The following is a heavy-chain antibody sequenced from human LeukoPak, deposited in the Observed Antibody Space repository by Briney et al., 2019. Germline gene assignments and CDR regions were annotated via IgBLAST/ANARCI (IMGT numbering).Heavy chain of an antibody. CDR2: IYYSGGT. CDR1: GGSISSYY. V-gene: IGHV4-59*01. D-gene: IGHD4-11*01. Sequence: KSSETLSLTCTVSGGSISSYYWSWIRQPPGKGLEWIGYIYYSGGTNYNPSLKSRVTISVDTSKNQFSLKLNSVTAADTAVYYCAREAPDYSNYGADVFDIWGQGTMVTVSS. J-gene: IGHJ3*02. CDR3: AREAPDYSNYGADVFDI.